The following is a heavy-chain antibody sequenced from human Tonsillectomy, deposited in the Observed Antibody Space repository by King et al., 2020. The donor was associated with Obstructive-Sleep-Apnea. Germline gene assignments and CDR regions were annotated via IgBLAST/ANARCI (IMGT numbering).Heavy chain of an antibody. CDR3: ARGGYDEPLDY. CDR2: IYHSGRT. D-gene: IGHD5-12*01. Sequence: VQLQESGPGLVKPSETLSLTCTVSGFSINNGYYWGWIRQPPGKGLEWVGSIYHSGRTYFNPDLKSRVSISVDTSKNQFSLKLGSVTAADTAVYYCARGGYDEPLDYWGQGILVTVSS. J-gene: IGHJ4*02. V-gene: IGHV4-38-2*02. CDR1: GFSINNGYY.